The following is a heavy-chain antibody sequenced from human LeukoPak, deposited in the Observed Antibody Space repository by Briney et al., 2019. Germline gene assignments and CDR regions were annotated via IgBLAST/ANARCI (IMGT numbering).Heavy chain of an antibody. Sequence: ASVKVSCKASGYTFTSYGISWVRQAPGQGLEWMGWISAYNGNTNYAQKLQGRVTMTTDTSTSTAYMELRSLRSDDTAVYYCAREFHILAGYYYGALDYWGQGTLATVSS. J-gene: IGHJ4*02. D-gene: IGHD3-9*01. CDR1: GYTFTSYG. CDR3: AREFHILAGYYYGALDY. CDR2: ISAYNGNT. V-gene: IGHV1-18*01.